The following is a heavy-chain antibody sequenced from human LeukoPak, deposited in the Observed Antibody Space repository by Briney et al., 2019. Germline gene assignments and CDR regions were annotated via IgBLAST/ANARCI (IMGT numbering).Heavy chain of an antibody. CDR1: AFTLSNYG. V-gene: IGHV3-30*03. D-gene: IGHD6-13*01. CDR2: ISYDGSDK. J-gene: IGHJ5*02. CDR3: ARDRGIAAAGTRWFDP. Sequence: GGSLRLSCAASAFTLSNYGMHWVRQAPGKGLEWVALISYDGSDKYYADSVKGRFTISRDNAKNSLYLQMNSLRDEDTAVYYCARDRGIAAAGTRWFDPWGQGTLVTVSS.